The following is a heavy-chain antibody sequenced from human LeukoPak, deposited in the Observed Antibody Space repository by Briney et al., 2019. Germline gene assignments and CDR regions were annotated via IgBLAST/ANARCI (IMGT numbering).Heavy chain of an antibody. V-gene: IGHV3-23*01. CDR1: GFTFRSYA. CDR2: ISGSGDST. Sequence: GGSLRLSCAASGFTFRSYAMSWVRQAPGKGLEWVAAISGSGDSTYYPDSVKGRFTISRDNSKNTLYLQMNSLRAQDTAVYYCARFYYYDSSGYPPYYYYYGMDVWGQGTTVTVSS. J-gene: IGHJ6*02. CDR3: ARFYYYDSSGYPPYYYYYGMDV. D-gene: IGHD3-22*01.